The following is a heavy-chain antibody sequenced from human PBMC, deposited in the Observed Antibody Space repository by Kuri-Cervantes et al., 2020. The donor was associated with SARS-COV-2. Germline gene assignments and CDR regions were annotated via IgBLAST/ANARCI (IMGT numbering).Heavy chain of an antibody. Sequence: SETLSLTCTVSGGSISSGDYYWSWIRQPPGKGLEWIGYIYYSGSTYYNPSLKSRVTISVDTSKNQFSLKLSSVTAADTAVYYCARDLVTIFGVGEQDIDIWGQGTMVTVSS. V-gene: IGHV4-30-4*01. CDR2: IYYSGST. CDR1: GGSISSGDYY. D-gene: IGHD3-3*01. CDR3: ARDLVTIFGVGEQDIDI. J-gene: IGHJ3*02.